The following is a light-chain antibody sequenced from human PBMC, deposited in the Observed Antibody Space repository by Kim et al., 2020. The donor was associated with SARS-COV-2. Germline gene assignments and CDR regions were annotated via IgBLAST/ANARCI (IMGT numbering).Light chain of an antibody. Sequence: SYELTQPPSVSVSPGQTASITCSGDKLGDKYAFWYQQKPGQSPVLLIFQDRKRPSGIPERFSGSNSGNTATLTISGTQAMDEADYYCQAWDSNTAVLGGGTQLTVL. CDR2: QDR. CDR1: KLGDKY. V-gene: IGLV3-1*01. CDR3: QAWDSNTAV. J-gene: IGLJ2*01.